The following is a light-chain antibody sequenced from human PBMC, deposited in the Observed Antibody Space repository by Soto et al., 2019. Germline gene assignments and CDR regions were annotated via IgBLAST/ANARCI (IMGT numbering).Light chain of an antibody. CDR1: QSVSSN. Sequence: EIVMTQSPATLSVSPGERATLSCRASQSVSSNLAWYQQKPGQAPRRLIYGASTRATGIPARFSGSRSGTEFTLTISSLQSEDFAVYYCQQYSNWPPYTFGQGTKLEIK. V-gene: IGKV3-15*01. J-gene: IGKJ2*01. CDR2: GAS. CDR3: QQYSNWPPYT.